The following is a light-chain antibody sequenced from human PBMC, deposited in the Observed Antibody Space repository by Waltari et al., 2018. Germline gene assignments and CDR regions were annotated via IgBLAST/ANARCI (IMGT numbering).Light chain of an antibody. Sequence: EIVMTQSPATLSVSPGERATLSCRASQSVGSSLAWFQQKPGQAPRLLIYGASTRATGIPARFSGSGSGTEFTLTISSLQSEDFAVYYCQQYNNWWTFGQGTKVEIK. J-gene: IGKJ1*01. CDR1: QSVGSS. V-gene: IGKV3-15*01. CDR3: QQYNNWWT. CDR2: GAS.